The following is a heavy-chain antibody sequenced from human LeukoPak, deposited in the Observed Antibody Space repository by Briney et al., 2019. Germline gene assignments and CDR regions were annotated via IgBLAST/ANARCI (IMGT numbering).Heavy chain of an antibody. J-gene: IGHJ4*02. CDR2: INHSGST. Sequence: SETLSLTCAVYGGSFSGYYWSWIRQPPGKGLEWIGEINHSGSTNYNPSLKSRVTISVDTSKNQFSLKLSSVTAADTAVYYCVGRIAAAGEPEDYWGQGTLVTVSS. CDR3: VGRIAAAGEPEDY. CDR1: GGSFSGYY. D-gene: IGHD6-13*01. V-gene: IGHV4-34*01.